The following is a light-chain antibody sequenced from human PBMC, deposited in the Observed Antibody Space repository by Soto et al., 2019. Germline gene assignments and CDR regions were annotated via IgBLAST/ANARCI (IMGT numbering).Light chain of an antibody. J-gene: IGLJ3*02. CDR1: SSNIGAGYD. Sequence: QSVLTQPPSVSGAPGQRVTISCTGSSSNIGAGYDVHWYQQLPGTAPKLLIYGNSNRPSGVPDRFSGSKSGTSASLAITGLHGGAEADYYHQSYDSSLSAWVFGGGTKLTVL. CDR3: QSYDSSLSAWV. CDR2: GNS. V-gene: IGLV1-40*01.